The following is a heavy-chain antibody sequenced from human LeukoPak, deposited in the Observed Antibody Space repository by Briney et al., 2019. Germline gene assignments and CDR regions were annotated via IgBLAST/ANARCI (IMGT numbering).Heavy chain of an antibody. J-gene: IGHJ4*02. Sequence: PRASVKASCKASGYTFTGYYMHWGRQAPGQGLEWMGWINPNSGGTNYAQKFQGRVTMTRDTSISTAYMELRRPRSDDTAVFYCARDEVGAGYFDYWGQGTLVTVSS. V-gene: IGHV1-2*02. D-gene: IGHD1-26*01. CDR3: ARDEVGAGYFDY. CDR2: INPNSGGT. CDR1: GYTFTGYY.